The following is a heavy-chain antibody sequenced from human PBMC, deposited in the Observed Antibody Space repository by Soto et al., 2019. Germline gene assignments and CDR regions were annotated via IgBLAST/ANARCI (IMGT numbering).Heavy chain of an antibody. V-gene: IGHV3-30*01. CDR2: ISYSGDRQ. J-gene: IGHJ5*01. CDR3: ARTPAAVITDRYNWFDS. CDR1: GFTFADYA. Sequence: AGSLRLSCVASGFTFADYAMHWVRRIPGKGLEWVAVISYSGDRQYYAESVKGRFTISRDNSKKTLYLQMFSLTSEDSAVFYCARTPAAVITDRYNWFDSWGPGTQVTVSS. D-gene: IGHD2-21*01.